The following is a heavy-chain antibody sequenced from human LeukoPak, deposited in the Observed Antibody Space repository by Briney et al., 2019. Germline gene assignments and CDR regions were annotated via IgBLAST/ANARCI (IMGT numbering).Heavy chain of an antibody. CDR1: GYSFTSYW. CDR3: ARQGRGVYCSGGSCYSFDP. D-gene: IGHD2-15*01. J-gene: IGHJ5*02. Sequence: GESLKISCKGYGYSFTSYWISWVRQMPGKGLEWMGRIDPSYSYTNYSPSFQGHVTISADKSISTAYLQWSSLKASDTAMYYCARQGRGVYCSGGSCYSFDPWGQGTLVTVSS. CDR2: IDPSYSYT. V-gene: IGHV5-10-1*01.